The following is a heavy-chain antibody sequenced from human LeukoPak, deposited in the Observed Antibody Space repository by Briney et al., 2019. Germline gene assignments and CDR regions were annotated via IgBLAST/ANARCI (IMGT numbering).Heavy chain of an antibody. D-gene: IGHD3-3*01. CDR3: AKLHSHYDFWSGYYTR. CDR1: GFTFSSYA. Sequence: GGSLRLSGAASGFTFSSYAMSWVRQAPGKGLEWVSAISGSGGSTHYADSVKGRFTISRDNSKNTLYLQMNSLRAEDTAVYYCAKLHSHYDFWSGYYTRWGQGTLVTVSS. V-gene: IGHV3-23*01. J-gene: IGHJ4*02. CDR2: ISGSGGST.